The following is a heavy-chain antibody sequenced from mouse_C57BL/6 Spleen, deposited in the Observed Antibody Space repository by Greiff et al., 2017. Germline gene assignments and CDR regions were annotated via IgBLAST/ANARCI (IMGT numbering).Heavy chain of an antibody. D-gene: IGHD2-2*01. CDR3: ARGGYLWYFDV. CDR1: GYSFTGYY. CDR2: INPSTGGT. J-gene: IGHJ1*03. Sequence: VQLQQSGPELVKPGASVKISCKASGYSFTGYYMNWVKQSPEKSLEWIGEINPSTGGTTYNQKFKAKATLTVDKSSSTAYMQLKSLTSEDAAVYYCARGGYLWYFDVWGTGTTVTVSS. V-gene: IGHV1-42*01.